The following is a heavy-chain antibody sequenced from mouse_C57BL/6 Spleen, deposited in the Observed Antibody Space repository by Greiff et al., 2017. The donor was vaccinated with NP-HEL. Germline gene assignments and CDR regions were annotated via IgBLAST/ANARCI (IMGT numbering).Heavy chain of an antibody. CDR2: IYPGDGDT. CDR1: GYAFSSSW. V-gene: IGHV1-82*01. CDR3: ARLFDYDESYAMDY. J-gene: IGHJ4*01. D-gene: IGHD2-4*01. Sequence: VQLQQSGPELVKPGASVKISCKASGYAFSSSWMNWVKQRPGKGLEWIGRIYPGDGDTNYNGKFKGKATLTADKSSSTAYMQLSSLTSEDSAVYFCARLFDYDESYAMDYWGQGTSVTVSS.